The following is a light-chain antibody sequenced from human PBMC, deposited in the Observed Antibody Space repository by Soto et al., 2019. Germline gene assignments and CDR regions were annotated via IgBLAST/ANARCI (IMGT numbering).Light chain of an antibody. J-gene: IGKJ5*01. CDR1: QSRGSNF. V-gene: IGKV3-20*01. Sequence: EIVLTQSPGTLSLSPGERATLSCKTSQSRGSNFLAWYQHKPGQAPRLLIYASSNRATGIPDRFSGGASGTDFTLTINRLDPEYVAVYYCQLYGISPHLGQGTRLEIK. CDR2: ASS. CDR3: QLYGISPH.